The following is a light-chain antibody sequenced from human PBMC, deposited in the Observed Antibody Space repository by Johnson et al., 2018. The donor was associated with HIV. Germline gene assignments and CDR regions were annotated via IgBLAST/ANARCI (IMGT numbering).Light chain of an antibody. J-gene: IGLJ1*01. Sequence: QSVLTQPPSVSAAPGQKVTISCSGSSYNIGNNLVSWYQQLPGTAPKLLIYENNKQPSGIPDRFSGSKSCTSATLRINGLPTGDEDDYYCGTWDSGLCAHVFGTGTKVTVL. CDR2: ENN. CDR3: GTWDSGLCAHV. CDR1: SYNIGNNL. V-gene: IGLV1-51*02.